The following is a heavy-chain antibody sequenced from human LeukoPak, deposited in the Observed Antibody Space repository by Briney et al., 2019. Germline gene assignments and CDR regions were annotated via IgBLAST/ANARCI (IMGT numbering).Heavy chain of an antibody. Sequence: GGSLRLSCAASGFTFSSYSMNWVRQAPGKGLEWVSSISSSSSYIYYADTVKGRFTISRDNSKNTLYLQMNSLRAEDTAVYYCARDYDSSGYYSSFDYWGQGTLVTVSS. CDR2: ISSSSSYI. V-gene: IGHV3-21*01. CDR1: GFTFSSYS. D-gene: IGHD3-22*01. J-gene: IGHJ4*02. CDR3: ARDYDSSGYYSSFDY.